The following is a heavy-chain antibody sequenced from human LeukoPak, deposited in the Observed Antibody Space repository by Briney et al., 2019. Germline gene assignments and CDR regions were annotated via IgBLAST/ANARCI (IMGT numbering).Heavy chain of an antibody. Sequence: GGPLRLSCAASGFTVSSNYMSWVRQAPGKGLEWVSVIYSGGSTYYADSVKGRFTISRDNSKNTLYLQMNSLRAGDTAVYYCARDRRADYGRNDDAFDIWGQGTVVTV. D-gene: IGHD4-23*01. CDR3: ARDRRADYGRNDDAFDI. CDR2: IYSGGST. J-gene: IGHJ3*02. CDR1: GFTVSSNY. V-gene: IGHV3-66*01.